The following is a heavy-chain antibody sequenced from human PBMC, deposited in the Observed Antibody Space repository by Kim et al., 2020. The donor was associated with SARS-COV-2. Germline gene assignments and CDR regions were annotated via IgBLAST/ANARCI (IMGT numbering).Heavy chain of an antibody. D-gene: IGHD4-17*01. Sequence: DSVKGRFTNPRTNTKNTLYLQMNRLTAGDTAVYFCAKGGTIQDYGYHFDYWGQGTLVTVSS. CDR3: AKGGTIQDYGYHFDY. V-gene: IGHV3-23*01. J-gene: IGHJ4*02.